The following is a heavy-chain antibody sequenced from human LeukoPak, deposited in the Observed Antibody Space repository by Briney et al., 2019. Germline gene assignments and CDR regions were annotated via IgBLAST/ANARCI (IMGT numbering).Heavy chain of an antibody. Sequence: GGSLRLSCAASGFTSSSYAMSWVRQAPGKGLEWVSTISSSVGSTHYVDSVKGRFTISRDNSKNTLYLQMNSLRAEDTAVYYCAREDSYTYYYDSGGYLSFDYWGQGTLVTVSS. CDR3: AREDSYTYYYDSGGYLSFDY. CDR1: GFTSSSYA. CDR2: ISSSVGST. J-gene: IGHJ4*02. V-gene: IGHV3-23*01. D-gene: IGHD3-22*01.